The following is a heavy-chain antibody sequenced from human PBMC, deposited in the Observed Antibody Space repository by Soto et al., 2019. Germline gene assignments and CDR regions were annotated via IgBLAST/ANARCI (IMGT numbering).Heavy chain of an antibody. CDR1: GITFSSYS. CDR3: ACEGGFNIYLAP. J-gene: IGHJ5*02. CDR2: ISTSGNVI. Sequence: EVQLVESGGALVKPGGSLRLSCEASGITFSSYSMNWVRQAPGKGLEWVSSISTSGNVIYYADSVKGRFTISRDNGKKSVYLQMNSLRAEDTAVYYCACEGGFNIYLAPWGQGTLVTVSS. D-gene: IGHD5-12*01. V-gene: IGHV3-21*01.